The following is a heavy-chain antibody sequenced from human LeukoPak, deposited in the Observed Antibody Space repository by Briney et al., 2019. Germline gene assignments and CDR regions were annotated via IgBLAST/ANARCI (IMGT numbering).Heavy chain of an antibody. CDR2: ISSNSGRSSRI. CDR3: ATSSGYYHGVDY. Sequence: PGGSLRLSCAASGVAFSRYSMNWVRQAPGKGLEWVSYISSNSGRSSRIYYADSVKGRFTISRDNADNSVYLQMNSLRAEDTAMYYCATSSGYYHGVDYWGQGTLVTVSS. D-gene: IGHD3-22*01. V-gene: IGHV3-48*04. J-gene: IGHJ4*02. CDR1: GVAFSRYS.